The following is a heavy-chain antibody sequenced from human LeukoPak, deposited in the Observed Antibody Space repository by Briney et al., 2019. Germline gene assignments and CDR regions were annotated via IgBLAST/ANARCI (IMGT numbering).Heavy chain of an antibody. Sequence: GGSLRLSCAASGFTFSSYSMNWVRQAPGKGLEWVSSISSSSSYIYYADSVKGRFTISRDSAKNSLYLQMNSLRAEDTAVYYCARVSLVATLDYWGQGTLVTVSS. CDR2: ISSSSSYI. CDR3: ARVSLVATLDY. J-gene: IGHJ4*02. V-gene: IGHV3-21*01. CDR1: GFTFSSYS. D-gene: IGHD5-12*01.